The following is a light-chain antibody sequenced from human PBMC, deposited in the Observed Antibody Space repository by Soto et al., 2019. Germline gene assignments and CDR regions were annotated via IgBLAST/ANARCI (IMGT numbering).Light chain of an antibody. J-gene: IGKJ3*01. V-gene: IGKV3-20*01. CDR2: GAS. Sequence: EIVLTQSPGTLSLSPGERATLSCRASQSVSSSYLAWYQQKPGQAPRLLIYGASSRATGIPDRFSGSGSGTDITLTIRRLMPEDFAVYYCQQYGSSFTFGPGNNVDVK. CDR1: QSVSSSY. CDR3: QQYGSSFT.